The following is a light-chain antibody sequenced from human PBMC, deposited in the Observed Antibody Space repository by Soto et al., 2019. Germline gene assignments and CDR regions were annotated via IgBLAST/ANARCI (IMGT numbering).Light chain of an antibody. CDR2: EVA. CDR3: CSFAGSSPYV. Sequence: QSALTQPASVSGSPGQSITISCTGTSSDVGSFKLVSWYQQHPGKAPKLIIFEVAKRPSGVSNRFSGSKSGNTVSLTISGLQAEAEAYYYCCSFAGSSPYVFRTGTKLTDL. V-gene: IGLV2-23*02. J-gene: IGLJ1*01. CDR1: SSDVGSFKL.